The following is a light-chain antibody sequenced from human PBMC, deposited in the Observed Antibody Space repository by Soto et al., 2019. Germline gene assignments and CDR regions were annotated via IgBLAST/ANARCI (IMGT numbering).Light chain of an antibody. Sequence: DTVMTQSPDSLAVSLGERATINCKSSQSVLYSSNNKNYLAWYQQKPGQPPKVLIYWASTRESGVPDRFSGSGXXXXXXXXIXXXXAXDVXVYYCQQHYTTPRTFGQGTKVEIK. CDR2: WAS. CDR1: QSVLYSSNNKNY. J-gene: IGKJ1*01. V-gene: IGKV4-1*01. CDR3: QQHYTTPRT.